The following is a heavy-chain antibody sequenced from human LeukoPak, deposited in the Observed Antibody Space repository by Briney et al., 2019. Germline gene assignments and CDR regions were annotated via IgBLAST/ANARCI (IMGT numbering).Heavy chain of an antibody. D-gene: IGHD3-22*01. Sequence: GGSLRLSCAASGFTFRTYPMSWVRQAPGKGLQWVSAISGSDGRTAYADSVKGRFTISRDNSKNTLYLQMNSLRVEDTAVYYCAKSHEDDNSGYYYSNFDYWGQGTLVTVSS. CDR2: ISGSDGRT. J-gene: IGHJ4*02. V-gene: IGHV3-23*01. CDR1: GFTFRTYP. CDR3: AKSHEDDNSGYYYSNFDY.